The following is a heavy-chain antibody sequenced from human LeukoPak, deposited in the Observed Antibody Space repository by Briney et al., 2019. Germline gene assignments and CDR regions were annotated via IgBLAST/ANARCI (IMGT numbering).Heavy chain of an antibody. D-gene: IGHD2-15*01. J-gene: IGHJ4*02. Sequence: KASETLSLTCAVYGGSFSGYYWSWIRQPPGKGLEWIGEINHSGSTNYNPSLKSRVTISVDTSKNQFSLKLSSVTAAHPAVYKCARGRGWGYCSGGSCHHYFAYWGQGTLVTVSS. CDR3: ARGRGWGYCSGGSCHHYFAY. CDR2: INHSGST. CDR1: GGSFSGYY. V-gene: IGHV4-34*01.